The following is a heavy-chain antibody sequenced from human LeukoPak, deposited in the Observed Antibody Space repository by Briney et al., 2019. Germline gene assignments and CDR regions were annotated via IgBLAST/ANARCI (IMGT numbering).Heavy chain of an antibody. CDR2: VYYSGNT. CDR1: GGYIISRSHY. D-gene: IGHD1-1*01. J-gene: IGHJ4*02. CDR3: ARHHAEILVPND. V-gene: IGHV4-39*01. Sequence: SETLSLTCTVSGGYIISRSHYWGWIRQPPGKGLEWIGSVYYSGNTYYNPSLKTRATISIDTPTSKNQLSLTLSPVTAADTAVYYCARHHAEILVPNDWGQGTLVTVSS.